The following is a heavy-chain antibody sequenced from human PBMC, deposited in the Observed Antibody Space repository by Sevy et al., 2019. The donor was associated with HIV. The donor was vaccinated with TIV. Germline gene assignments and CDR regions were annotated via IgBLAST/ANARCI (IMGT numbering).Heavy chain of an antibody. J-gene: IGHJ5*02. CDR2: ISGTGDET. D-gene: IGHD6-19*01. Sequence: GGSLRLSCAASGFTFSSYAMTWVRQAPGKGLEWVSSISGTGDETHYADSLKGRFTISRDNFRNTLYLQMNSLVAEDTAVYYCAKAPSSTVAGEVDPWGQGTLVTVSS. CDR3: AKAPSSTVAGEVDP. V-gene: IGHV3-23*01. CDR1: GFTFSSYA.